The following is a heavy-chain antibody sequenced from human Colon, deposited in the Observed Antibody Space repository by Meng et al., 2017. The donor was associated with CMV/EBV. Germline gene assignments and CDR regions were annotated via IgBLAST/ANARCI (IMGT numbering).Heavy chain of an antibody. Sequence: SVKVSCKSSGYTFTDYYIHWVRQAPGQGLEWVGWINPYTGVTNYAQKFQGRVTMTRDTSITTAYMELTRLTSDDTAIYYCAKAVAPSDYYYRGMDVWGQGTTVTVSS. V-gene: IGHV1-2*02. CDR3: AKAVAPSDYYYRGMDV. CDR2: INPYTGVT. J-gene: IGHJ6*02. D-gene: IGHD5-12*01. CDR1: GYTFTDYY.